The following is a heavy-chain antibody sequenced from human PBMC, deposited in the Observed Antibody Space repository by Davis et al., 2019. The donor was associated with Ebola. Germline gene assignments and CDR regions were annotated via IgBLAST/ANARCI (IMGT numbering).Heavy chain of an antibody. J-gene: IGHJ4*02. CDR1: GFTFSTYA. CDR3: ARFAAVDN. CDR2: ISSSSGTI. Sequence: GGSLRLSCAASGFTFSTYAMNWVRQAPGKGLEWVSYISSSSGTIYYADSVKGRFTISRDNAKNSLYLHMNSLRDEDTAVYYCARFAAVDNWGQGTLVTVSS. V-gene: IGHV3-48*02. D-gene: IGHD5-12*01.